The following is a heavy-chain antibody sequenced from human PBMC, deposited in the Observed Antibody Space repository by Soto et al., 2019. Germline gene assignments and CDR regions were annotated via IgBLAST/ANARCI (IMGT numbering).Heavy chain of an antibody. Sequence: EVQLVESGGGLVQPGGSLRLSCEASGFTFSYHWMSWVRQAPGKGLEWVANINQDGGARFYVDSVKGRFTISRDNAKNSHYLPMSSLRAEYTAVYYCTRASQEIYIYYMDPWGRGTPATVS. CDR2: INQDGGAR. V-gene: IGHV3-7*01. CDR1: GFTFSYHW. J-gene: IGHJ6*03. CDR3: TRASQEIYIYYMDP. D-gene: IGHD4-4*01.